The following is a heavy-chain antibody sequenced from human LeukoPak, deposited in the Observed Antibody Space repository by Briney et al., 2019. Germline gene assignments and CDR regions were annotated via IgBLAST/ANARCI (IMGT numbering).Heavy chain of an antibody. J-gene: IGHJ4*02. CDR3: AKGGSEVAAQDIDY. D-gene: IGHD2-15*01. Sequence: PGGSLRLSCAASGFTFSSYGMHWVRQAPGKGLEWVAFIRYDGSNKYYADSVKGRFTISRDNSKNMLYLQMNSLRAEDTAVYYCAKGGSEVAAQDIDYWGQGTLVTVSS. CDR2: IRYDGSNK. V-gene: IGHV3-30*02. CDR1: GFTFSSYG.